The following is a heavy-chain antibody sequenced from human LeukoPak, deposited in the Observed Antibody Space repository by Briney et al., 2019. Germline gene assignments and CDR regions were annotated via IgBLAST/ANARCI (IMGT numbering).Heavy chain of an antibody. CDR1: GGSISSYY. CDR3: ARDRCRGSCYVFDY. V-gene: IGHV4-59*12. D-gene: IGHD2-15*01. J-gene: IGHJ4*02. Sequence: SETLSLTCTVSGGSISSYYWSWIRQPPGKGLEWIGYIYYSGSTNYNPSLKSRVTISVDTSKNQFSLKLSSVTAADTAVYYCARDRCRGSCYVFDYWGQGTLVHVSS. CDR2: IYYSGST.